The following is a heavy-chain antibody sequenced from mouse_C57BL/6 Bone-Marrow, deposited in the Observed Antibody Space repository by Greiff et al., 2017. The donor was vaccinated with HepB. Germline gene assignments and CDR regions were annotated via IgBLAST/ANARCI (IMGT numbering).Heavy chain of an antibody. D-gene: IGHD4-1*01. CDR1: GYTFTSYW. V-gene: IGHV1-55*01. Sequence: VQLQQSGAELVKPGASVKMSCKASGYTFTSYWITWVKQRPGQGLEWIGDIYPGSASTNYNEKFKSKATLTVDTSSSTAYMQLSSLTSEDSAVYYCARWGMNWDNYFDYWGQGTTLTVSS. J-gene: IGHJ2*01. CDR3: ARWGMNWDNYFDY. CDR2: IYPGSAST.